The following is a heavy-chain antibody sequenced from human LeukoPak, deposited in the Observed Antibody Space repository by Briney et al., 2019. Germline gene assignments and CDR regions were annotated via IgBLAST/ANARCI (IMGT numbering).Heavy chain of an antibody. D-gene: IGHD2-2*01. CDR2: IRYDGSNK. CDR3: AKDFRERLGDRIVVVPADDY. Sequence: GGSLRLSCAASGFTFSSYGMHWVRQAPGKGLEWVAFIRYDGSNKYYADSVKGRFTISGDNSKNTLYLHMNSLRAEDTAVYYCAKDFRERLGDRIVVVPADDYWGQGTLVTVSS. CDR1: GFTFSSYG. V-gene: IGHV3-30*02. J-gene: IGHJ4*02.